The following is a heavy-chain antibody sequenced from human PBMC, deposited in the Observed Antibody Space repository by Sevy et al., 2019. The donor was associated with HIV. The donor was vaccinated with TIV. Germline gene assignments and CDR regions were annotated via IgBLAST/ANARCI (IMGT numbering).Heavy chain of an antibody. CDR1: GGSISSSNW. CDR3: ARGSSYYGSGSYLY. CDR2: IYHSGST. D-gene: IGHD3-10*01. J-gene: IGHJ4*02. Sequence: SETLSLTCAVSGGSISSSNWWSWVRQPPGKGLEWIGEIYHSGSTNYNPSLKSRVTISVDKSKNQFSLKLSSVTAADTAVYYCARGSSYYGSGSYLYWGQGTLVTVSS. V-gene: IGHV4-4*02.